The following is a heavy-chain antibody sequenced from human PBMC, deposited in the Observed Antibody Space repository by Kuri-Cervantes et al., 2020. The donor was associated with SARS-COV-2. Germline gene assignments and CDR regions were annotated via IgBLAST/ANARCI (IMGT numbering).Heavy chain of an antibody. CDR2: INPNSGGT. CDR1: GYTFTSYG. D-gene: IGHD4-17*01. CDR3: ARDRGGTTVTTYNTFDY. Sequence: ASVKVSCKASGYTFTSYGTSWMRQAPGQGLEWMGWINPNSGGTNYAQKFQGRVTMTRDTSISTAYMELSRLRSDDTAVYYCARDRGGTTVTTYNTFDYWGQGTLVTVSS. J-gene: IGHJ4*02. V-gene: IGHV1-2*02.